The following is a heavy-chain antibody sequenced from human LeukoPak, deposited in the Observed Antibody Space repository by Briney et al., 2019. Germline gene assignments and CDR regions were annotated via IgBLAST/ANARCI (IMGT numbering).Heavy chain of an antibody. CDR1: GYTFTGYY. D-gene: IGHD3-9*01. Sequence: ASVKVSCKASGYTFTGYYMHWVRQAPGQGLEWMGWINPNSGGTNYAQKFQGRVTMTRDTSISTAYMELSSLRSEDTAVYYCARGPLRYFDWLPFDYWGQGTLVTVSS. J-gene: IGHJ4*02. CDR3: ARGPLRYFDWLPFDY. V-gene: IGHV1-2*02. CDR2: INPNSGGT.